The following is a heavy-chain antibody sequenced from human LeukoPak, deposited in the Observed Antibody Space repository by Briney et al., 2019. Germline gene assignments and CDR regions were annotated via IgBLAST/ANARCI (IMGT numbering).Heavy chain of an antibody. Sequence: GGSLRLSCAASGFTFSSYAMHWVRQAPGKGLEWGAVISYDGSNKYYADSVKGRFTISRDNSKNTLYLQMNSLRAEDTAVYYCARDKPYFDYWGQGTLVTVSS. CDR2: ISYDGSNK. J-gene: IGHJ4*02. CDR3: ARDKPYFDY. CDR1: GFTFSSYA. V-gene: IGHV3-30-3*01.